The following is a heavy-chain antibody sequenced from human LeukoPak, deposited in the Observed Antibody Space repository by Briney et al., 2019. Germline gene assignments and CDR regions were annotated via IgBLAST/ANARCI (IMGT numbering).Heavy chain of an antibody. CDR2: ISAYNGNT. Sequence: ASVKVSCKASGYTFTSYGISWVRQAPGQGLKEMRWISAYNGNTNYAQRLQGRVTMTTDTSTSTAYRELRSLRSDDTGVYDCARQSFDYWGQGTLVTVSS. CDR1: GYTFTSYG. V-gene: IGHV1-18*01. CDR3: ARQSFDY. J-gene: IGHJ4*02.